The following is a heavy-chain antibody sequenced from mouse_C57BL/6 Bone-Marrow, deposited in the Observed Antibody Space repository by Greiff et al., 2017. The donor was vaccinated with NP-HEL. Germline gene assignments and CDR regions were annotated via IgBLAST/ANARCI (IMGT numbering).Heavy chain of an antibody. CDR3: VRSGYYYAMDY. V-gene: IGHV10-1*01. Sequence: DVQLVESGGGLVQPKGSLKLSCAASGFSFNTYAMNWVRQAPGKGLEWVARIRSKSNNYATYYADSVKDRFTISRDDSESMLYLQMNNLKTEDTAMYYCVRSGYYYAMDYWGQGTSVTVSS. CDR2: IRSKSNNYAT. J-gene: IGHJ4*01. D-gene: IGHD4-1*01. CDR1: GFSFNTYA.